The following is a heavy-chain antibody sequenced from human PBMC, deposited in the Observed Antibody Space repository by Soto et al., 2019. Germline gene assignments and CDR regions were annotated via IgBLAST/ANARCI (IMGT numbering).Heavy chain of an antibody. CDR1: GFTFSSYG. CDR3: AKMKYYDYVWGSYRWALPDY. CDR2: ISYDGSNK. V-gene: IGHV3-30*18. J-gene: IGHJ4*02. D-gene: IGHD3-16*02. Sequence: GGSLRLSCAASGFTFSSYGMHWVRQAPGKGLEWVAVISYDGSNKYYADSVKGRFTISRDNSKNTLYLQMNSLRAEDTAVYYCAKMKYYDYVWGSYRWALPDYWGQGT.